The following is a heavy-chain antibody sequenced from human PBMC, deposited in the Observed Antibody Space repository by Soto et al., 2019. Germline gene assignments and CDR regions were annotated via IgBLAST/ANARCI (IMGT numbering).Heavy chain of an antibody. CDR2: IYPGDSDT. CDR3: AQGGYCTNGVCPNGGYFDY. J-gene: IGHJ4*02. D-gene: IGHD2-8*01. V-gene: IGHV5-51*01. Sequence: GESLKISCKGSGYSFTSYWIGWVRQMPGKGLEWMGIIYPGDSDTRYSPSFQGQVTISADKSISTAYLQWSSLKASDTATYYCAQGGYCTNGVCPNGGYFDYWGQGTLVTVSS. CDR1: GYSFTSYW.